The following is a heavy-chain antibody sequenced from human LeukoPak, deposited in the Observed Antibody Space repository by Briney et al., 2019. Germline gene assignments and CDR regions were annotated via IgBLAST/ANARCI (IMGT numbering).Heavy chain of an antibody. V-gene: IGHV1-46*01. Sequence: ASVKVSCKASGYTFTSYYMHWVRQAPGQGLEWMGIINPSGGSTSYAQKFQGRVTMTRDTSTSTVYMELSSLGSEDTAVYYCAREGYYYDSSGYFPYFDYWGQGTLVTVSS. J-gene: IGHJ4*02. D-gene: IGHD3-22*01. CDR3: AREGYYYDSSGYFPYFDY. CDR1: GYTFTSYY. CDR2: INPSGGST.